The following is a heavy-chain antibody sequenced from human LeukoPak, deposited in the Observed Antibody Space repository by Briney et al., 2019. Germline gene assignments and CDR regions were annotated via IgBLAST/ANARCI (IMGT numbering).Heavy chain of an antibody. CDR2: IYYSGST. CDR1: GGSISSYY. D-gene: IGHD3-22*01. CDR3: ARDVRGNYYDS. Sequence: SETLSLTCTVSGGSISSYYWSWIRQPPGKGLEWIGYIYYSGSTNYNPSLKSRVTISVDTSKNQFSLKLSSVTAADTAVYYCARDVRGNYYDSWGQGTLVTVSS. J-gene: IGHJ4*02. V-gene: IGHV4-59*01.